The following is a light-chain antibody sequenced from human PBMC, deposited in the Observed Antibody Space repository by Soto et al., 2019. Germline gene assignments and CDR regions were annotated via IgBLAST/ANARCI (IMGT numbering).Light chain of an antibody. CDR2: ATA. V-gene: IGKV1-5*03. CDR1: QSISIL. J-gene: IGKJ1*01. Sequence: DIHLTQSPSTLSASVGDRVTITCRASQSISILLAWYQQKPGKDPNLLIYATATLETGVSSRFRGSGSGTEFTLTISSLQPDDSATYYCQHYNDFYWTFGQGTKVEIK. CDR3: QHYNDFYWT.